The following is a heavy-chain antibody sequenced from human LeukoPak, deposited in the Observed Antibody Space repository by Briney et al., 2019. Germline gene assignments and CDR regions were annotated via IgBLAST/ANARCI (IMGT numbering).Heavy chain of an antibody. CDR1: GGSISSYY. V-gene: IGHV4-4*07. J-gene: IGHJ4*02. CDR3: ARETEVPGGRSGDF. CDR2: IHPSGTT. Sequence: TSETLSLTCTVSGGSISSYYWTWIRQPAGKGLEWIGRIHPSGTTNHNPSLKSRVIMSLDMSNNQFSLKVRSVTAADTAVYYCARETEVPGGRSGDFWGQGTLVTVSS. D-gene: IGHD6-19*01.